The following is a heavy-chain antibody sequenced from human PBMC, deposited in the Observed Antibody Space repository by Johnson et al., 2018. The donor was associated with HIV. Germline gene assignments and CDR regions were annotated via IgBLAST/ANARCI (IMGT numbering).Heavy chain of an antibody. V-gene: IGHV3-66*01. CDR1: GFTVSSNY. Sequence: VQLVESGGGLVRPGGSLRLSCAASGFTVSSNYMSWVRQAPGKGLEWVSVIYSGDSTYYADSVKGRFIISRDNSKHTLYLQMNSLRADDTAVYYCARSRQVGTPDAFDIWGQGTMVTVSS. D-gene: IGHD1-14*01. CDR3: ARSRQVGTPDAFDI. J-gene: IGHJ3*02. CDR2: IYSGDST.